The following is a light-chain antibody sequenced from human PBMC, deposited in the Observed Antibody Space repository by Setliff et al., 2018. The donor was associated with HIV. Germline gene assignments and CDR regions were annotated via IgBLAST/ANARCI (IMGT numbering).Light chain of an antibody. V-gene: IGLV6-57*01. Sequence: NFMLTQPHSVSESTGKTVIISCTRSSGNIASNYVQWYQQRPGSSPTTVIYEDDKRPSGVPDRCSGSIDSSSNSASLTISGLKTEDEADYYCQSYTSDIVIFGGWTKVTVL. CDR2: EDD. J-gene: IGLJ2*01. CDR3: QSYTSDIVI. CDR1: SGNIASNY.